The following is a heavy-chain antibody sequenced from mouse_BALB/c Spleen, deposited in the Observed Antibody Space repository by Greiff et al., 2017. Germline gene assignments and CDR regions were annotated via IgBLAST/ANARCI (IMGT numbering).Heavy chain of an antibody. CDR1: GFSLTSYG. CDR2: IWSGGST. V-gene: IGHV2-2*02. J-gene: IGHJ4*01. CDR3: ARNFDYRYGYYAMDY. Sequence: VQLQESGPGLVQPSQSLSITCTVSGFSLTSYGVHWVRQSPGKGLEWLGVIWSGGSTDYNAAFISRLSISKDNSKSQVFFKMNSLQANDTAIYYCARNFDYRYGYYAMDYWGQGTSVTVSS. D-gene: IGHD2-14*01.